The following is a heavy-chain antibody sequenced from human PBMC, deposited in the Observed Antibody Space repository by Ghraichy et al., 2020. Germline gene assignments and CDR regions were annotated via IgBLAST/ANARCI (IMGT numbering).Heavy chain of an antibody. CDR1: GGSISSSSYY. D-gene: IGHD1-26*01. CDR3: ARLIVGATFLDY. CDR2: IYYSGST. Sequence: SERMARTCTVSGGSISSSSYYWGWIRQPPGKGLEWIGSIYYSGSTYYKPSLKSRVTISVDTSKNQFSLKLSSVTAADTAVYYCARLIVGATFLDYWGQGTLVTVSS. V-gene: IGHV4-39*01. J-gene: IGHJ4*02.